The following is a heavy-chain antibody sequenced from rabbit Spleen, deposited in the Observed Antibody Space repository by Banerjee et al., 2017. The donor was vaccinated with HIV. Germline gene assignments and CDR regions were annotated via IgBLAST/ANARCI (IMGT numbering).Heavy chain of an antibody. J-gene: IGHJ4*01. D-gene: IGHD4-1*01. CDR2: IYTGDATT. Sequence: QSVEESGGDLVKPGASLTLTCTASGFSFSSYYMCWVRQAPGKGLEWIACIYTGDATTYYASWVNGRFSISKTSSTTVTLQMTSLTPADTATYFCARDLTDAIGWNFGWWGQGTLVTVS. CDR3: ARDLTDAIGWNFGW. V-gene: IGHV1S40*01. CDR1: GFSFSSYY.